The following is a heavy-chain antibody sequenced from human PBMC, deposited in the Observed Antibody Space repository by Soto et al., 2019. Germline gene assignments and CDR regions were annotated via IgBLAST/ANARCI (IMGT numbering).Heavy chain of an antibody. CDR1: GGTFSSYA. D-gene: IGHD1-7*01. Sequence: QVQLVQSGAEVKKPGSSVKVSCKASGGTFSSYAISWVRQAPGQGLEWMGGIIPIFGTANYAQKFQGRVTITADESTSTAYMELSSLRSEDTAVYYCAGPPELTRIYYYYGMDVWGHGTTVTVSS. V-gene: IGHV1-69*12. J-gene: IGHJ6*02. CDR2: IIPIFGTA. CDR3: AGPPELTRIYYYYGMDV.